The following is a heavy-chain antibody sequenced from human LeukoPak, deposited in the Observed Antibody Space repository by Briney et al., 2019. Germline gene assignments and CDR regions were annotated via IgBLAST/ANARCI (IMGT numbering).Heavy chain of an antibody. D-gene: IGHD6-19*01. Sequence: KPGGSLRLSCAASGFTFSDYYMSWIRQAPRKGLEWVSYISSSGSTIYYADSVKGRFTISRDNAKNPLYLQMDSLRAEDTAIYYCAKLIIPLGGRYFDSWGQGTLVTVSS. CDR1: GFTFSDYY. J-gene: IGHJ4*02. CDR3: AKLIIPLGGRYFDS. CDR2: ISSSGSTI. V-gene: IGHV3-11*01.